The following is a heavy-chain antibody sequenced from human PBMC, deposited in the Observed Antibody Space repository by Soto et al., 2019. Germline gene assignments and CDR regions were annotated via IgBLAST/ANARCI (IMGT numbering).Heavy chain of an antibody. Sequence: SETLSLTCTVSGGSISSYYWSWIRQPPGKGLEWIGYIYYSGSTNYNPSLKSRVTISVDTSKNQFSLKLSSVTAADTAVYYCAREGRHGMDVWGPGTTVTVSS. CDR3: AREGRHGMDV. CDR1: GGSISSYY. CDR2: IYYSGST. V-gene: IGHV4-59*01. J-gene: IGHJ6*02.